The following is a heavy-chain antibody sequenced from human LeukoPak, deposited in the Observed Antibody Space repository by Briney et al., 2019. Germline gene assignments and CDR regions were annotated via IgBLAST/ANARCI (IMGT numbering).Heavy chain of an antibody. CDR1: GYTFTSYG. J-gene: IGHJ4*02. CDR3: ARDPPHLCSSTSCFGDY. CDR2: ISAYNGNT. D-gene: IGHD2-2*01. V-gene: IGHV1-18*01. Sequence: ASVTVSCKASGYTFTSYGISWVRQAPGQGLEWMGWISAYNGNTNYAQKLQGRVTMTTDTSTSTAYMELRSLRSDDTAVYYCARDPPHLCSSTSCFGDYWGQGTLVTVSS.